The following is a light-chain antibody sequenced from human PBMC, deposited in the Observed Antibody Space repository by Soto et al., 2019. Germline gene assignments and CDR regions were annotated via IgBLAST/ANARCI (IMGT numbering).Light chain of an antibody. V-gene: IGKV4-1*01. CDR2: WAS. CDR1: QTVLRSSNNKNH. J-gene: IGKJ5*01. CDR3: QHFYTVPVT. Sequence: DIVMTQSPDSLAVSLGERATINCKSNQTVLRSSNNKNHLAWYQQKPGQPPKLLISWASTRESGVPDRFSGSGSGTDFTLTISSLQAEDVGVYYCQHFYTVPVTFGQGTRLEIK.